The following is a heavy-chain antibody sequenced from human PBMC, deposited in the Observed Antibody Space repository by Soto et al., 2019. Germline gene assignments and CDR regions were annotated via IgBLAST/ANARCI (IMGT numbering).Heavy chain of an antibody. Sequence: SETLSLTCTVSGGSISSDHYYWSWIRQPPGKGLEWIGYIYYSGGTYYNPSLRSRVTISIDTSKNQFSLKLSSVTAADTAVFYCARVNYYDSSGFFSHAFAIWGQGTMVTGSS. CDR3: ARVNYYDSSGFFSHAFAI. V-gene: IGHV4-30-4*01. CDR1: GGSISSDHYY. CDR2: IYYSGGT. J-gene: IGHJ3*02. D-gene: IGHD3-22*01.